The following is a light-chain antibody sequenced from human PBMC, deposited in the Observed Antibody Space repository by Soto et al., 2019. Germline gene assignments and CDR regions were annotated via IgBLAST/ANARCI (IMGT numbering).Light chain of an antibody. J-gene: IGLJ1*01. V-gene: IGLV2-14*01. CDR2: GVK. CDR1: GRDLGAYDY. CDR3: SSYTPSSFYV. Sequence: QSVLTQPASVSRSPGQSITIACTGSGRDLGAYDYVSWYQQHPGKAPKLLIYGVKNRPSGVSYRVSASKSGFTAYLTISGGQGEYEAHYCCSSYTPSSFYVFGPGTKLTVL.